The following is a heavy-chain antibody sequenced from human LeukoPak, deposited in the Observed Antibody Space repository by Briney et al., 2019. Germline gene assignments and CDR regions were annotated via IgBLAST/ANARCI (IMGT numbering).Heavy chain of an antibody. CDR2: IYAGGTT. V-gene: IGHV3-53*01. CDR1: DITVSSTY. Sequence: GGSLRLSCAVSDITVSSTYMTWVRQAPGKGLEWVSVIYAGGTTYYPDSVKGRFTISRDSSGNTLFLQMNSLRAEDTAIYYCASGGTHTAIWHHWGHGTQVTVSS. CDR3: ASGGTHTAIWHH. J-gene: IGHJ5*02. D-gene: IGHD2-21*02.